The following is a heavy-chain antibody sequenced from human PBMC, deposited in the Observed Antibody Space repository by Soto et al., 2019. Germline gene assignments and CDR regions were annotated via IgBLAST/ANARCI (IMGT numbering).Heavy chain of an antibody. CDR3: GKVLSAYGRDAFDI. J-gene: IGHJ3*02. V-gene: IGHV3-9*01. CDR1: GFTFDVYA. Sequence: EVQLVESGGGLIQPGRSLRLSCAASGFTFDVYAMHWVRQAPGRGLEWVSGINWKSDVVVHADSVKGRFTISRDNAKNSLYLQMDSLRAEDTAFYYCGKVLSAYGRDAFDIWGQGTMVTVS. D-gene: IGHD5-12*01. CDR2: INWKSDVV.